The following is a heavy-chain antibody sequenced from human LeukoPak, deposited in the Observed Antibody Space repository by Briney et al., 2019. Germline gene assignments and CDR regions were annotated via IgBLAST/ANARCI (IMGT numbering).Heavy chain of an antibody. CDR2: ISGSGGST. D-gene: IGHD6-6*01. V-gene: IGHV3-23*01. J-gene: IGHJ4*02. Sequence: GGSLRLSCAASGFTFSSYAMSWVRQAPGKGLEWFSAISGSGGSTYYADSVKGRFTISRDNSKNTLYLQMNSLRAEDTAVYYCAKDRQYSSSVFDYWGQGTLVTVSS. CDR1: GFTFSSYA. CDR3: AKDRQYSSSVFDY.